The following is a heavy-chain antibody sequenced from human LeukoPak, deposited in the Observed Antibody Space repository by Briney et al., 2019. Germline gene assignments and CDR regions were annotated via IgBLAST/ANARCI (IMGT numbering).Heavy chain of an antibody. V-gene: IGHV4-39*01. D-gene: IGHD2-2*01. CDR1: GGSISSSSYY. CDR2: IYYSGST. CDR3: ATANLYCSSTSCYGGWFDP. J-gene: IGHJ5*02. Sequence: SETLSLTCPVSGGSISSSSYYWGWIRQPPGKGLEWIGSIYYSGSTYYNPSLKSRVTISVDTSKNQFSLKLSSVTAADTAVYYCATANLYCSSTSCYGGWFDPWGQGTLVTVSS.